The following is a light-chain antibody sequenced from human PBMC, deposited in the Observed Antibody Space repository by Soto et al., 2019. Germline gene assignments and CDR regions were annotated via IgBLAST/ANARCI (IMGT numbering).Light chain of an antibody. CDR1: QSISTW. J-gene: IGKJ5*01. Sequence: DIQMTQSPSTLSASVGDRVTITCRASQSISTWVAWYQQKPGKAPKFLIYDASNLESGVSSRFSGSGSETEFTLTISSLQPDDCGTYYCQQYYSYRYTFGQGTRLEIK. CDR3: QQYYSYRYT. CDR2: DAS. V-gene: IGKV1-5*01.